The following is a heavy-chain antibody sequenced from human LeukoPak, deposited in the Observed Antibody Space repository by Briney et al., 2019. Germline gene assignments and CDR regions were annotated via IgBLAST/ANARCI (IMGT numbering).Heavy chain of an antibody. V-gene: IGHV3-74*01. CDR2: INSDGSST. D-gene: IGHD5-12*01. Sequence: GGSLRLSCAASGFTFSILDMSWVRQAPGKGLEWVSRINSDGSSTSYADSVKGRFTISRDNAKNSLYLQMNSLRAEDTAVYYCARDTRAVATTGSYFDYWGQGTLVTVSA. CDR1: GFTFSILD. J-gene: IGHJ4*02. CDR3: ARDTRAVATTGSYFDY.